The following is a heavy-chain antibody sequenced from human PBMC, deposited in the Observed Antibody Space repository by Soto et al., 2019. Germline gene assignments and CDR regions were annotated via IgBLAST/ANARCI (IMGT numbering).Heavy chain of an antibody. CDR2: IHHTGST. CDR3: ARPEGGYGSGYSWFDP. V-gene: IGHV4-39*01. CDR1: GRSISEINSY. D-gene: IGHD5-12*01. Sequence: SETLSLTCSVSGRSISEINSYWGWIRQTPGEGLEWIGTIHHTGSTYYNPSLKSRVIISLDTSKNQFSLKLSSVTAADTALYYCARPEGGYGSGYSWFDPWGQGTRVTVSS. J-gene: IGHJ5*02.